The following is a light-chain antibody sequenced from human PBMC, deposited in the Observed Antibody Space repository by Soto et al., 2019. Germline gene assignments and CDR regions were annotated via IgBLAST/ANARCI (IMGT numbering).Light chain of an antibody. CDR1: SDVVGNYNL. V-gene: IGLV2-14*02. CDR3: ISYTSDDVRYV. J-gene: IGLJ1*01. CDR2: EGN. Sequence: QSALTQPASVSGSPGQSITISCTGTSDVVGNYNLVSWYQQHPGKAPKLIIYEGNKRPSGVSNRFSGSKSGNTASLTISGLQSEDEADYYCISYTSDDVRYVFGTGTKLTVL.